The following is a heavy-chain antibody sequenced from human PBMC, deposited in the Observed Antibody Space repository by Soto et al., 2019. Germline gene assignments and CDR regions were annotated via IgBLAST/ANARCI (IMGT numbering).Heavy chain of an antibody. CDR1: GGSISSSSYY. Sequence: SSETLSLTCTVSGGSISSSSYYWGWIRQPPGKGLEWIGSIYYSGSTYYNPSLKSRVTISVDTSKNQFSLKLSSVTAADTAVYYCARGSIAVAGTKGWFDPWGQGTLVTVSS. CDR2: IYYSGST. V-gene: IGHV4-39*01. D-gene: IGHD6-19*01. CDR3: ARGSIAVAGTKGWFDP. J-gene: IGHJ5*02.